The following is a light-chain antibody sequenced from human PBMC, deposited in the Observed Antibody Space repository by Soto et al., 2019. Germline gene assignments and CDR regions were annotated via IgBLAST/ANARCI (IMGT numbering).Light chain of an antibody. CDR3: SSDAGSNNLV. J-gene: IGLJ3*02. CDR1: SSDVGGYNY. V-gene: IGLV2-8*01. CDR2: EVT. Sequence: QSVLTQPPSASGSPGQSVTISCTGTSSDVGGYNYVSWYQLHPGKAPKLMNYEVTKRPSGVPHLFSCSNSGNTASLTVSVLPAEEDADYYCSSDAGSNNLVFGGGTKLTVL.